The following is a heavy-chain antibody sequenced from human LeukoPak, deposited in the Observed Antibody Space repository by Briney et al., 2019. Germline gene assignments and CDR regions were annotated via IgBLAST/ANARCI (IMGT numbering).Heavy chain of an antibody. CDR3: AKVRYGTFNWFDP. J-gene: IGHJ5*02. Sequence: PSETLSLTCTVSGGSISSYYWSWIRQPPGKGLEWIGYIYHTVSTNYNPSLKSRVTMSVDTSKNQFSLKLSSVTAADTAVYYCAKVRYGTFNWFDPWGQGTLVTVSS. CDR2: IYHTVST. V-gene: IGHV4-59*12. CDR1: GGSISSYY. D-gene: IGHD2/OR15-2a*01.